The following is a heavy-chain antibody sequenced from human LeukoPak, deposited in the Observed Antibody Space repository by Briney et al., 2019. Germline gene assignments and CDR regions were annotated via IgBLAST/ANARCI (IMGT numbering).Heavy chain of an antibody. D-gene: IGHD3-10*01. J-gene: IGHJ3*02. CDR2: ISWNSGSI. Sequence: GRSLRLSCAASGFTFDDYAMHWVRQAPGKGLEWVSGISWNSGSIGYADSVKGRFTISRDNAKNSLYLQMNSLRAEDTALYCCAKGLLLAAFDIWGQGTMVTVSS. CDR3: AKGLLLAAFDI. V-gene: IGHV3-9*01. CDR1: GFTFDDYA.